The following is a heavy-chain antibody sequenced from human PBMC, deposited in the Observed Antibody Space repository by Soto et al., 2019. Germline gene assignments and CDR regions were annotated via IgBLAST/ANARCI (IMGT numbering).Heavy chain of an antibody. CDR3: ATGHQYYYGSGSYFRKYYFDY. CDR1: GYTLTELS. J-gene: IGHJ4*02. V-gene: IGHV1-24*01. D-gene: IGHD3-10*01. Sequence: ASVKVSCKVSGYTLTELSMHWVRQAPGKGLEWMGGFDPEDGETIYAQKFQGRVTMTEDTSTDTAYMELSSLRSEDTAVYYCATGHQYYYGSGSYFRKYYFDYWGQ. CDR2: FDPEDGET.